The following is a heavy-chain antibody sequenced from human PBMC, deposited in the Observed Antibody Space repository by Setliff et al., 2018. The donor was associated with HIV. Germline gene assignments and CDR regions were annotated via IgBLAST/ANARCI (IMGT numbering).Heavy chain of an antibody. D-gene: IGHD6-19*01. CDR2: ISAYNGNT. CDR1: GYSFTTYA. J-gene: IGHJ3*01. Sequence: ASVKVSCKASGYSFTTYAISWVRQAPGQGLEWMGWISAYNGNTLYAQKLQGRVTMTTDTSTRTVYMELRSLRHDDTAEYFCARVPYRSAWFSGGHDAFDVWGQGTMVTVSS. CDR3: ARVPYRSAWFSGGHDAFDV. V-gene: IGHV1-18*01.